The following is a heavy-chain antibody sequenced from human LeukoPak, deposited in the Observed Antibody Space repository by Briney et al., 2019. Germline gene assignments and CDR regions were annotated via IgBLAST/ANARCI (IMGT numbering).Heavy chain of an antibody. V-gene: IGHV3-73*01. Sequence: GGSLRLSCAASGFTFSGSAMHWVRQASGEGLECVGRIRSKANNYATAYAASVKGRFTISRDDSRNTAYLQINSLKTEDTAVYYCTSRGSSSSEFRYYYYYYMDVWGKGTTVTVSS. D-gene: IGHD6-6*01. CDR1: GFTFSGSA. J-gene: IGHJ6*03. CDR2: IRSKANNYAT. CDR3: TSRGSSSSEFRYYYYYYMDV.